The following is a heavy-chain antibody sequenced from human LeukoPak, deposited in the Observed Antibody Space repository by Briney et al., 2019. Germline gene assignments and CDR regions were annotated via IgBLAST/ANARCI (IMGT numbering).Heavy chain of an antibody. D-gene: IGHD3-10*01. CDR1: GFTFSSYA. CDR3: AKAQGSHYYYYGMDV. Sequence: PGGSLRLSCAASGFTFSSYAMSWVRQAPGKGLEWVSAISGSGGSTYYADSVKGRFTISRDNSKNTLYLQMNSLRAEDTAVYYCAKAQGSHYYYYGMDVWGQGTTVTVSS. CDR2: ISGSGGST. J-gene: IGHJ6*02. V-gene: IGHV3-23*01.